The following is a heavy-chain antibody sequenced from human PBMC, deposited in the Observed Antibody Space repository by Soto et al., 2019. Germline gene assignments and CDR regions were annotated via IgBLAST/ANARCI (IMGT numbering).Heavy chain of an antibody. CDR1: GGSVSSYY. V-gene: IGHV4-59*02. D-gene: IGHD6-19*01. Sequence: SETLSLTCTVPGGSVSSYYWSWIRQPPGKGLEWIGYIYYSGIANYNPSLKIRVTISVDTSKNQFSLKLSSVTAADTAVYYCARVDADSSGWPRFDYWGQGTLVTVSS. CDR3: ARVDADSSGWPRFDY. J-gene: IGHJ4*02. CDR2: IYYSGIA.